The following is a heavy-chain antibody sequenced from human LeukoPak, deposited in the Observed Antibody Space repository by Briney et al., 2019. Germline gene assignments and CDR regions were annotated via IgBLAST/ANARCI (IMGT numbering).Heavy chain of an antibody. CDR1: GFSFSSYD. CDR3: ARGTYYYGSGSYGAFDI. CDR2: IGTAGDT. D-gene: IGHD3-10*01. Sequence: GGSLRLSCAASGFSFSSYDMHWVRQVTGKGLEWVSAIGTAGDTYYPGSVKGRFTISRENAKNSLYLQMNSLRAGDTAVYYCARGTYYYGSGSYGAFDIWGQGTMVTVSS. J-gene: IGHJ3*02. V-gene: IGHV3-13*01.